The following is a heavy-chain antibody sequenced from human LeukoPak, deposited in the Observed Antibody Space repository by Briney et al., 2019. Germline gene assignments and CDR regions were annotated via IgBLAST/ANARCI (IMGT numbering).Heavy chain of an antibody. V-gene: IGHV1-69*05. Sequence: SVKVSCKASGGTFSSYAISWARQAPGQGLEWMGGIIPIFGTANYAQKFQGRVTITTDESTSTAYMELSSLRSEDTAVYYCARDRGSYYYYYMDVWGKGTTVTVSS. J-gene: IGHJ6*03. CDR1: GGTFSSYA. D-gene: IGHD3-16*01. CDR2: IIPIFGTA. CDR3: ARDRGSYYYYYMDV.